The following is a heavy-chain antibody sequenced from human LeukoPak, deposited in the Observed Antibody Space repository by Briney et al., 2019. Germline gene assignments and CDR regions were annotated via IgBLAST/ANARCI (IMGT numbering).Heavy chain of an antibody. Sequence: ASVKVSCKASGYTFTGYYMHWVRQAPGQGLEWMGWINPNSGGTNYAQKFQGRVTMTRDTSISTAYMELSRLRSDDTAVYYCARDGRDYYDSSGYYVDYWGQGTLVTVSS. J-gene: IGHJ4*02. V-gene: IGHV1-2*02. D-gene: IGHD3-22*01. CDR1: GYTFTGYY. CDR3: ARDGRDYYDSSGYYVDY. CDR2: INPNSGGT.